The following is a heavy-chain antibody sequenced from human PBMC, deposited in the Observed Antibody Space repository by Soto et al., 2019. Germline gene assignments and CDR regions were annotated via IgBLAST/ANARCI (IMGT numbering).Heavy chain of an antibody. V-gene: IGHV3-23*01. J-gene: IGHJ4*02. D-gene: IGHD3-10*01. Sequence: GGSLRLSCVASGFTFSNYAMTWVRQAPGEGLEWVSVIDNSGRETRHADSVKGRFTISRDNSKNTVYLQMNSLRAEDTAMYYCAKATGGTYPGSRVFDFWGQGTRVTVSS. CDR3: AKATGGTYPGSRVFDF. CDR2: IDNSGRET. CDR1: GFTFSNYA.